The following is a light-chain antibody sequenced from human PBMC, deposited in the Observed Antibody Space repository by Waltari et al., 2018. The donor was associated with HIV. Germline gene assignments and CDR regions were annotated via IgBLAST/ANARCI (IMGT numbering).Light chain of an antibody. CDR1: SSDIGGYNS. J-gene: IGLJ2*01. Sequence: QSALTQPASVSGSPGQSTTIPCPGTSSDIGGYNSVPWYQQHPGKAPKLMIYEVSTRPSGVSNRFSGSKSGNTASLTISGLQAEDEADYYCSSYTSSSTVIFGGGTKLAVL. V-gene: IGLV2-14*01. CDR3: SSYTSSSTVI. CDR2: EVS.